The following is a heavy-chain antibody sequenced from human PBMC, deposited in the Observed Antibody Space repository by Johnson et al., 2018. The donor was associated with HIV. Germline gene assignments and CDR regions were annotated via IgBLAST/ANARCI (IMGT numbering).Heavy chain of an antibody. V-gene: IGHV3-66*01. CDR1: GFTFSSYY. Sequence: VQLVESGGGVVQPGRSLRLSCAASGFTFSSYYMTWVRQAPGKGLEWVSVFYSGGDTYYAESVKGRFTISRDNFKNPLYLQMNSLKVEDTAVYYCAKDKDAFDIWGQGTMGTVSS. CDR2: FYSGGDT. CDR3: AKDKDAFDI. J-gene: IGHJ3*02.